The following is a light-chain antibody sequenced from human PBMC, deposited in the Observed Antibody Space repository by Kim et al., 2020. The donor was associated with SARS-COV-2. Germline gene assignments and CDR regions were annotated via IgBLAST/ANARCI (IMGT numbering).Light chain of an antibody. CDR2: EDN. Sequence: NFMLTQPHSVLESPGKTVTISCTRSSGSIASNYVQWYQQRPGSAPTTVIYEDNQRPSGVPDRFSGSIDSSSNSASLTISGLKTEDEADYYCQSYDSSNRVCGGGNQLTVL. CDR3: QSYDSSNRV. CDR1: SGSIASNY. J-gene: IGLJ3*02. V-gene: IGLV6-57*03.